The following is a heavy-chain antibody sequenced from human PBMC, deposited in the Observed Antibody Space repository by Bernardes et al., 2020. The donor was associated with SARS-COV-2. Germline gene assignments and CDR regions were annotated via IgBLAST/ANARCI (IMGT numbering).Heavy chain of an antibody. CDR1: GFTFSSSS. CDR2: ISSSSSTI. CDR3: ARVYCSGGSCYVIDY. D-gene: IGHD2-15*01. V-gene: IGHV3-48*01. Sequence: VGSLILSCAASGFTFSSSSMNWVRQAPGKGLEWVSYISSSSSTIYYADSVKGRFTISRDNAKNSLYLQMNSLRAEDTAVYYCARVYCSGGSCYVIDYWGQGTLVTGSS. J-gene: IGHJ4*02.